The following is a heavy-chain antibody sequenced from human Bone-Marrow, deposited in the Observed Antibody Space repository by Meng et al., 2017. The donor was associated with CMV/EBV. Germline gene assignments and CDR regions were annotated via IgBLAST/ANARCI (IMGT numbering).Heavy chain of an antibody. V-gene: IGHV4-59*01. Sequence: SETLSLTCTVSGGSISSYYWSWIRQPPGKGLEWIGYIYYSGSTNYNPSLKSRVIISVDTSKTQFSLMLSSVTAADTAVYYCARLAYGEHYYYGMDAWGQGTTVTVSS. J-gene: IGHJ6*02. CDR1: GGSISSYY. CDR3: ARLAYGEHYYYGMDA. D-gene: IGHD4-17*01. CDR2: IYYSGST.